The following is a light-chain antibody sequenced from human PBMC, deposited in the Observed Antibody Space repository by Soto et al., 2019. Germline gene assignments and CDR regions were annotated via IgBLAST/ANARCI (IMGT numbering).Light chain of an antibody. CDR2: EVS. J-gene: IGLJ1*01. CDR1: TTDIGNYNY. V-gene: IGLV2-14*01. Sequence: QSALTQPASVSGSLGQSITISCTGTTTDIGNYNYVSWYQQSPGKAPKLLIYEVSNRPSGVSSRFSGSKSGNTASLTISGLRADDEADYYCSSYAGSNNLGVFGTGTKLTVL. CDR3: SSYAGSNNLGV.